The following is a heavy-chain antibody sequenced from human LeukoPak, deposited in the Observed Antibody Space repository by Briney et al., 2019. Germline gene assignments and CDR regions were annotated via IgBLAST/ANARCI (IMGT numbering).Heavy chain of an antibody. Sequence: SETLSLTCTVSGYSISSGFYWGWIRQPPGKWLEWIGNVYHGGSSYYNPSLKSRVTISVDTSKNQFSLNLYSVTAADTAVYYCARRVGSSDCFDYWGQGTLVTVSS. J-gene: IGHJ4*02. CDR2: VYHGGSS. CDR1: GYSISSGFY. CDR3: ARRVGSSDCFDY. D-gene: IGHD6-6*01. V-gene: IGHV4-38-2*02.